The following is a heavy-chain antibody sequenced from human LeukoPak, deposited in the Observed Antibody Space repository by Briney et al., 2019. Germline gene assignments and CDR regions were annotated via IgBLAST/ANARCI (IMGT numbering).Heavy chain of an antibody. D-gene: IGHD1-26*01. CDR2: ISSSGSTI. J-gene: IGHJ4*02. V-gene: IGHV3-11*01. CDR3: AKDPRGSYYYFDY. Sequence: GGSLRLSCAASGFTFSSYAMSWIRQAPGKGLEWASYISSSGSTIYYADSVKGRFTISRDNAKNSLYLQMNSLRAEDTAVYYCAKDPRGSYYYFDYWGQGTLVTVSS. CDR1: GFTFSSYA.